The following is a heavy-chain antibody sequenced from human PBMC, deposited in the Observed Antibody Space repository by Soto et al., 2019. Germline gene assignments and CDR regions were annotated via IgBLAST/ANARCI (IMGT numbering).Heavy chain of an antibody. CDR2: IIPIFGTA. Sequence: QVQLVQSGAEVKKPGSSVKVSCKASGGTFSSYAISWVRQAPGQGLEWMGGIIPIFGTANNAAKFQGRVTIPADESTSTSYMELSSLRSEDTAVYYCARPPEGAVAAMYYFDYWGQGTLVTVSS. J-gene: IGHJ4*02. CDR1: GGTFSSYA. V-gene: IGHV1-69*12. CDR3: ARPPEGAVAAMYYFDY. D-gene: IGHD6-19*01.